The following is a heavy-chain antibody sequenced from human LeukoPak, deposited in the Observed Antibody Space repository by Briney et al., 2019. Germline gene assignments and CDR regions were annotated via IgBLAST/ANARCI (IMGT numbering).Heavy chain of an antibody. CDR2: ISGSGGST. D-gene: IGHD3-16*02. Sequence: GGSLRLSCAASGFTFSSYWVSWVRQAPGKGLEWVSAISGSGGSTYYADSVKGRFTISRDNSKNTLYLQMNSLRAEDTAVYYCASWGGDYVWGSYRYRFINYFDYWGQGTLVTVSS. CDR1: GFTFSSYW. V-gene: IGHV3-23*01. CDR3: ASWGGDYVWGSYRYRFINYFDY. J-gene: IGHJ4*02.